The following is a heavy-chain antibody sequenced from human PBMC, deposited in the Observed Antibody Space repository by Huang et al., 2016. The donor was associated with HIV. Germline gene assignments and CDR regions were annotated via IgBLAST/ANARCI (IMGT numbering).Heavy chain of an antibody. D-gene: IGHD4-17*01. Sequence: EVQLVESGGGLVQPVGSLRLSCAASGFTFSSYWMHWVRQAPGKGLVWVSRINSDGRSTNYADSVKGRFTISRDNVKNTLYLQMNSLRAEDTAVYYCARDTDVRGGLDYWGQGTLVTVSS. J-gene: IGHJ4*02. CDR1: GFTFSSYW. V-gene: IGHV3-74*01. CDR3: ARDTDVRGGLDY. CDR2: INSDGRST.